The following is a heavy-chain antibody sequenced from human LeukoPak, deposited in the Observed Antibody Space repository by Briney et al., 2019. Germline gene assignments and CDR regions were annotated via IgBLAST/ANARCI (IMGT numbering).Heavy chain of an antibody. CDR2: ISYDGSNK. J-gene: IGHJ4*02. CDR1: GFTFSSYG. Sequence: GGSLRLSCAASGFTFSSYGMHWVRQAPGKGLEWVAVISYDGSNKYYADSVKGRFTISRDNSKNTLYLQMNSLRAEDTAVYYCAKDRFGGYSPFDYWGQGTLVTVSS. D-gene: IGHD3-22*01. CDR3: AKDRFGGYSPFDY. V-gene: IGHV3-30*18.